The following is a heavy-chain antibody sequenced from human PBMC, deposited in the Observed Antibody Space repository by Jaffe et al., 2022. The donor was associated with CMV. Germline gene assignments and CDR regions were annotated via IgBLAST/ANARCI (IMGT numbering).Heavy chain of an antibody. V-gene: IGHV2-70*01. CDR1: GFSLSTNGMC. CDR2: IDWEDDK. Sequence: QVTLRESGPALVKPTQTLTLTCTFSGFSLSTNGMCVSWIRQPPGKALEWLAVIDWEDDKYYSTSLKTRLNCSKDTSKNQVVLTMTNMDPVDTATYYCARINWNYHRMIDSWSQGTLVTVSS. CDR3: ARINWNYHRMIDS. D-gene: IGHD1-7*01. J-gene: IGHJ4*02.